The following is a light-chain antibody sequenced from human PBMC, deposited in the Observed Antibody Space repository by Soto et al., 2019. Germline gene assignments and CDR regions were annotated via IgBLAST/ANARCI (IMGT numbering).Light chain of an antibody. CDR1: QSVSSGH. J-gene: IGKJ1*01. V-gene: IGKV3-20*01. CDR3: QQYGHSLWT. Sequence: DIVLTQSPGTLSLSPGERASLSCRASQSVSSGHLAWYQQKPGQAPRLLIYGASSRATGIPDRFSGSGSGTDFTLTISRLEPDDYAVYYCQQYGHSLWTFGQGTKVDIK. CDR2: GAS.